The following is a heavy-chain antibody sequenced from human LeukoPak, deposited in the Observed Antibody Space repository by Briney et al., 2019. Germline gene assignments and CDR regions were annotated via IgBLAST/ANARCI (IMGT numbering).Heavy chain of an antibody. J-gene: IGHJ4*02. D-gene: IGHD6-6*01. CDR1: GYSISSGYY. Sequence: SETLSLTCTVSGYSISSGYYWSWIRQPPGKGLEWIGEINHSGSTNYNPSLKSRVTISVDTSKNQFSLKLSSVTAADTAVYYCARGLRVGVSLRSIAAHHFDYWGQGTLVTVSS. V-gene: IGHV4-38-2*02. CDR2: INHSGST. CDR3: ARGLRVGVSLRSIAAHHFDY.